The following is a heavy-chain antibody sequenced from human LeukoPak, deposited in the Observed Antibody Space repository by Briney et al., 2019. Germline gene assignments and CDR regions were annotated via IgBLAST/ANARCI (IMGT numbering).Heavy chain of an antibody. D-gene: IGHD3-10*01. J-gene: IGHJ5*02. Sequence: GGSLRLSCAASGFTVSSNYMSWVRQAPGQGLEWVSVIYSGGTTYYADSVKGRFTISRDNSKNTLYLQMNSLRAADTAVYYCARGPKPKSITMIRGVNFQRTKNWFDPWGQGTLVTVSS. CDR3: ARGPKPKSITMIRGVNFQRTKNWFDP. CDR2: IYSGGTT. CDR1: GFTVSSNY. V-gene: IGHV3-66*01.